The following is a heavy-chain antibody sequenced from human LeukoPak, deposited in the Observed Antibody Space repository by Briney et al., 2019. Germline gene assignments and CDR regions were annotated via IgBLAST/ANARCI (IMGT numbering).Heavy chain of an antibody. Sequence: GGSLRLSCAASGITFRNFGMHWVRQAPGKGLEWVGVIWYDGSKIYYADSVKGRFTISRDNSRNTLYLQMSSLRAEDTAMYYCAKASVAIPQYCNSWGQGTLVTVSS. CDR3: AKASVAIPQYCNS. J-gene: IGHJ5*02. D-gene: IGHD2-2*02. CDR1: GITFRNFG. V-gene: IGHV3-33*03. CDR2: IWYDGSKI.